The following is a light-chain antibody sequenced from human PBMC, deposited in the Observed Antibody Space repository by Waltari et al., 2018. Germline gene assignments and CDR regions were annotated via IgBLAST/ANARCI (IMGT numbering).Light chain of an antibody. CDR1: NIGNKN. Sequence: SYELTQPLSVSVALGQTATITCGADNIGNKNVNWYQQKPGQAPVLVIYRSNNRPSGIPGHFFGSGSGNTATPTISRAQAGDEADYYCQVWDNNIYVFGPGTRVTVL. CDR2: RSN. CDR3: QVWDNNIYV. J-gene: IGLJ1*01. V-gene: IGLV3-9*01.